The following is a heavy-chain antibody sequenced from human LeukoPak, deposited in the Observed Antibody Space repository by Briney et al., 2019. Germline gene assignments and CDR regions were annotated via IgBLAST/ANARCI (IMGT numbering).Heavy chain of an antibody. J-gene: IGHJ5*02. CDR2: TYYRSKWYN. D-gene: IGHD6-6*01. CDR3: ARENEKGEYSSSPPWFDP. V-gene: IGHV6-1*01. Sequence: SQTLSLTCAISGDSVSSNSAAWNWIRQSPSRGLEWLGRTYYRSKWYNDYAVSVKSRITINPGTSKNQFSLQLNSVTPEDTAVSYCARENEKGEYSSSPPWFDPWGQGTLVTVSS. CDR1: GDSVSSNSAA.